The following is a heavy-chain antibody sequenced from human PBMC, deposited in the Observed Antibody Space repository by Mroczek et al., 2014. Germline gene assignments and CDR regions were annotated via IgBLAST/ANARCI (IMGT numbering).Heavy chain of an antibody. V-gene: IGHV1-8*01. D-gene: IGHD2-15*01. J-gene: IGHJ4*02. CDR3: ARIVVVVAATPQIYFDY. CDR1: GYTFTSYD. Sequence: QVQLVQSGAEVKKPGASVKVSCKASGYTFTSYDINWVRQATGQGLEWMGWMNPNSGNTGYAQKFQGRVTMTRNTPISTAYMELSSLRSEDTAVYYCARIVVVVAATPQIYFDYWGQGTPVTVSS. CDR2: MNPNSGNT.